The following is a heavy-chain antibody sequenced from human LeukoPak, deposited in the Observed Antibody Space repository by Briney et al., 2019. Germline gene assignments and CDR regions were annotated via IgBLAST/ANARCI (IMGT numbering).Heavy chain of an antibody. D-gene: IGHD3-22*01. J-gene: IGHJ6*03. Sequence: ASVKVSCKASGYTFTSYGISWVRQAPGQGLEWTGWISAYNGNTNYAQKLQGRVTMTTDTSTSTAYMELRSLRSDDTAVYYCARDGGYYGSSGYYYIPFGYYYYYMDVWGKGTTVTVSS. CDR2: ISAYNGNT. V-gene: IGHV1-18*01. CDR3: ARDGGYYGSSGYYYIPFGYYYYYMDV. CDR1: GYTFTSYG.